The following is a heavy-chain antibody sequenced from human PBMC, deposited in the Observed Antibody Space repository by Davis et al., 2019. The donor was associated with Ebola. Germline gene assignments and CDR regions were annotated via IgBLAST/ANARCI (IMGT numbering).Heavy chain of an antibody. J-gene: IGHJ5*02. Sequence: SLKISCAASGFIFDDYAMHWVRQPPGKGLEWISGISWNGGRIDYADSVKGRFTISRDNAKNSLYLQMNSLRAEDTAFYYCAKDVGSGDWYSNWFEPWGQGTLVTVSS. D-gene: IGHD6-19*01. CDR3: AKDVGSGDWYSNWFEP. V-gene: IGHV3-9*01. CDR1: GFIFDDYA. CDR2: ISWNGGRI.